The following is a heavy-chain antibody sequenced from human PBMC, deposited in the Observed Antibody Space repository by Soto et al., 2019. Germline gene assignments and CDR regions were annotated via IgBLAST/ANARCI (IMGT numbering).Heavy chain of an antibody. CDR3: ATSTPFGSYYVGTVEGVFAY. V-gene: IGHV1-69*13. CDR1: GGTFSSYA. CDR2: IIPIFGTA. J-gene: IGHJ4*02. Sequence: GASVKVSCKASGGTFSSYAISWVRQAPGQGLEWMGGIIPIFGTANYAQKFQGRVTITADESTSTAYMELSSLRSEDTAVYYCATSTPFGSYYVGTVEGVFAYWGQGTLVTVSS. D-gene: IGHD1-26*01.